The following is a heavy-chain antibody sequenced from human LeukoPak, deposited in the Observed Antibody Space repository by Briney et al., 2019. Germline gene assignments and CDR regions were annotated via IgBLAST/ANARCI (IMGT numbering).Heavy chain of an antibody. V-gene: IGHV4-38-2*02. D-gene: IGHD4-11*01. CDR3: ARGNLWDYRRYYYYMDV. J-gene: IGHJ6*03. CDR2: IYHSGST. CDR1: GYSISSGYY. Sequence: SETLSLTCTVSGYSISSGYYWGWIRQPPGKGLEWIGSIYHSGSTYYNPSLKSRVTISVDTSKNQFSLKLSSVTAADTAVYYCARGNLWDYRRYYYYMDVWGKGTTVTVSS.